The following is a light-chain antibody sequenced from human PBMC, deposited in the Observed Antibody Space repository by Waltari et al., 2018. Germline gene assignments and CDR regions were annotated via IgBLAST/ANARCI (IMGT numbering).Light chain of an antibody. V-gene: IGKV1-33*01. CDR2: AAS. CDR3: QQYDSFPYT. Sequence: DIQMTQSPSSLSASVGDRVTITCQASQDIRTYLNWYQQRPGKAPKLLIYAASNLETGVPSRFSGSGSGTEFSCTISSLQPEDYASYYCQQYDSFPYTFGQGTTLEIK. CDR1: QDIRTY. J-gene: IGKJ2*01.